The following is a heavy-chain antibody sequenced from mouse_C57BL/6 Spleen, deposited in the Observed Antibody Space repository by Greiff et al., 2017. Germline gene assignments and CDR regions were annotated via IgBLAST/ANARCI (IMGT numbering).Heavy chain of an antibody. D-gene: IGHD1-1*01. V-gene: IGHV5-12*01. CDR2: ISNGGGST. Sequence: EVQRVESGGGLVQPGGSLKLSCAASGFTFSDYYMYWVRQTPEKRLEWVAYISNGGGSTYYPDTVKGRFTISRDNAQNTRYLQMSRLKSEDTAMYYCARGTVVAPFDYWGQGTTLTVSS. CDR1: GFTFSDYY. CDR3: ARGTVVAPFDY. J-gene: IGHJ2*01.